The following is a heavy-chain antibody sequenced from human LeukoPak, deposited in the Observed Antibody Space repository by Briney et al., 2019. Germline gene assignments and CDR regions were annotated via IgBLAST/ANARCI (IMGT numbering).Heavy chain of an antibody. CDR2: SSSSSSYI. Sequence: GGSLRLSCAASGFTFSSYSMNWVRQAPGKGLEWVSSSSSSSSYIYYADPVKGRFTISRDNGKNSLYLQMSSLRVEDTAVYYCARDLGEWVYGFDIWGQGTMVTVSS. CDR1: GFTFSSYS. CDR3: ARDLGEWVYGFDI. D-gene: IGHD3-10*01. J-gene: IGHJ3*02. V-gene: IGHV3-21*01.